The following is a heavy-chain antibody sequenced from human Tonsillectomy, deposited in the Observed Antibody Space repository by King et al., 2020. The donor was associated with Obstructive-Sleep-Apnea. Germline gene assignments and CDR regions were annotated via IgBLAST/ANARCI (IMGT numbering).Heavy chain of an antibody. D-gene: IGHD1-26*01. J-gene: IGHJ4*02. V-gene: IGHV3-43D*03. Sequence: VQLVESGGVVVQPGGSLRLSCAASGFTFEDYAMHWVRQAPGKGLEWVSLISWDGGSTYYADSVKGRFTISRNSSKNSLYLQMNSLRAEDTALYYCARPASGTFGYFDYWGQGTLVTVSS. CDR1: GFTFEDYA. CDR3: ARPASGTFGYFDY. CDR2: ISWDGGST.